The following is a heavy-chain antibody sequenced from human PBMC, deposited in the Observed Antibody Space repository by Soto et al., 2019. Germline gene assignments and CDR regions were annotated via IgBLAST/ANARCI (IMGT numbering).Heavy chain of an antibody. CDR2: ISTSNGNT. J-gene: IGHJ6*02. Sequence: ASVKVSCKASGYTFTSYDISWVRQAPGQGLEWMGWISTSNGNTKYAQKIQGRVTMTTDTSTSTAYMELRSLRSDDTAVYYCARDAIAAVVDGVYYYGMDVWGQGTTVTVSS. D-gene: IGHD6-13*01. V-gene: IGHV1-18*01. CDR1: GYTFTSYD. CDR3: ARDAIAAVVDGVYYYGMDV.